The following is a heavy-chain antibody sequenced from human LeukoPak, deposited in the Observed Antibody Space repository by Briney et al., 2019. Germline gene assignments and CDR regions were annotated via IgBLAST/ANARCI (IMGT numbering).Heavy chain of an antibody. CDR3: AKGVATTRTLYFDY. D-gene: IGHD5-12*01. CDR2: ISYDGSNK. J-gene: IGHJ4*02. Sequence: GGSLRLSCAASGFTFSSYAMHWVRQAPGKGLEWVAVISYDGSNKYYADSVKGRFTISRDNSKNTLYLQMNSLRAEDTAVYYCAKGVATTRTLYFDYWGQGTLVTVSS. V-gene: IGHV3-30-3*01. CDR1: GFTFSSYA.